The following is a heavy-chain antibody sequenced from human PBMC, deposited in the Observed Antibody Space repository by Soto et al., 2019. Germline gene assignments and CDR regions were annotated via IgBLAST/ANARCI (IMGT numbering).Heavy chain of an antibody. CDR3: AGIYSGSPGGTLRY. J-gene: IGHJ4*02. D-gene: IGHD1-26*01. CDR2: IYYSGST. Sequence: SETLSLTCTVSGGSISSSSHYWGWIRQHPGKGLEWIGYIYYSGSTYYNPSLKSRVTISVDTSKNQFSLKLSSVTAADTAVYYCAGIYSGSPGGTLRYWGQGNLVTVSS. CDR1: GGSISSSSHY. V-gene: IGHV4-31*03.